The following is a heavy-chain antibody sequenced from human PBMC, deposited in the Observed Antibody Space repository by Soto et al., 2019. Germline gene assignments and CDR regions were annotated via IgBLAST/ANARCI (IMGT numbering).Heavy chain of an antibody. V-gene: IGHV3-7*01. CDR2: IKQDGNEE. Sequence: EAQLVESGGGLVQPGGSLRLSCAASGFTFSSYWMSWVRQAPGKGLEWVANIKQDGNEESYVDSVKGRFAISRDNTKNSLFLQMNSLRAEDTAVYYCASWGFIVATSWYFDLWGRGTLVTVSS. CDR1: GFTFSSYW. D-gene: IGHD5-12*01. CDR3: ASWGFIVATSWYFDL. J-gene: IGHJ2*01.